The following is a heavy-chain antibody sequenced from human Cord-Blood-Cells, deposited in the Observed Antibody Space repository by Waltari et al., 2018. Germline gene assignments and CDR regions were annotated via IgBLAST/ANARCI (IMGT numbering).Heavy chain of an antibody. D-gene: IGHD3-3*01. V-gene: IGHV4-38-2*02. Sequence: QVQLQESGPGLVKPSETLSLTCTVSGYSISSGYYWGWIRQPPGKGLEWIGSIYHSGGTYYNPSLKGRVTISVDTSKNQFSLKLSSVTAADTAVYYCARINYEFWSGYYTVGAFDYWGQGTLVTVSS. CDR2: IYHSGGT. CDR1: GYSISSGYY. CDR3: ARINYEFWSGYYTVGAFDY. J-gene: IGHJ4*02.